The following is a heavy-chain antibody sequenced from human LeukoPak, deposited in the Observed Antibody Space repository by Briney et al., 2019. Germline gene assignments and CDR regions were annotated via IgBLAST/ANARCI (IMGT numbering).Heavy chain of an antibody. Sequence: GGSLRLSCAASGFTFSSYATSWVRQAPGKGLEWVSAISGSGGSTYYADSVKGRFTISRDNSKNTLYLQMNSLRAEDTAVYYCARGEVAAAGTGGMDVWGQGTTVTVSS. CDR2: ISGSGGST. V-gene: IGHV3-23*01. CDR1: GFTFSSYA. D-gene: IGHD6-13*01. J-gene: IGHJ6*02. CDR3: ARGEVAAAGTGGMDV.